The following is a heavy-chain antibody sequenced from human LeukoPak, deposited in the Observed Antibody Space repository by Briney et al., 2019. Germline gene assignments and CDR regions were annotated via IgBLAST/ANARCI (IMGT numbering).Heavy chain of an antibody. D-gene: IGHD3-16*01. CDR2: IYYSGYT. Sequence: SETLSLTCAVYGGSFSGYYWSWIRQPPGKGLKWIGNIYYSGYTTYSPSLRSRVTISVDTSKNQFSLKLSSVTAADTAVYYCARETSQKGAHYMDVWGKGTTIAISS. CDR3: ARETSQKGAHYMDV. V-gene: IGHV4-59*01. J-gene: IGHJ6*03. CDR1: GGSFSGYY.